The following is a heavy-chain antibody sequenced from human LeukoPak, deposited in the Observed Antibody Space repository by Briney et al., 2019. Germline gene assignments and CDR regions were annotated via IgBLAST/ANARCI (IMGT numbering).Heavy chain of an antibody. Sequence: SETLSLTCTVSGGSISSYYWSWIRQPPGKGLEWIGYIYYSGSTNYNPSLKSRVTISVDTSKNQFSLKLSSAAAADTAVYYCARDRAEYDSSGYYGGFDYWGQGTLVTVSS. CDR2: IYYSGST. V-gene: IGHV4-59*01. J-gene: IGHJ4*02. CDR3: ARDRAEYDSSGYYGGFDY. CDR1: GGSISSYY. D-gene: IGHD3-22*01.